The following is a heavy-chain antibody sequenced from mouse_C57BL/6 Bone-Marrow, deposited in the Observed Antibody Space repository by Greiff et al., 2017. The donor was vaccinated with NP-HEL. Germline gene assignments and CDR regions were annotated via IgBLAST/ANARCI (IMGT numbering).Heavy chain of an antibody. J-gene: IGHJ1*03. Sequence: EVQVVESGGDLVKPGGSLKLSCAASGFTFSSYGMSWVRQTPDKRLEWVATISSGGSYTYYPDSVKGRFTISRDNAKNTLYLQMSSLKSEDTAMYYCARPYYGSSPWYFDVWGTGTTVTVSS. V-gene: IGHV5-6*01. D-gene: IGHD1-1*01. CDR3: ARPYYGSSPWYFDV. CDR1: GFTFSSYG. CDR2: ISSGGSYT.